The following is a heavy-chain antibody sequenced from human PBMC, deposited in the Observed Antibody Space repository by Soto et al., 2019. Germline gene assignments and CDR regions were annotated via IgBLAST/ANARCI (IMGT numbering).Heavy chain of an antibody. Sequence: QVQLVQSGAEVKKPGSSXKVXXKASGGTFSXYAISWVRQAPGQGLEWMGGIIPIFGTANYAQKFQARVTITADESTSTAYMELSSLRSEDTAVYYCARESRXXSGXXXYXXPGIDYWGQGTLVTVSS. J-gene: IGHJ4*02. V-gene: IGHV1-69*12. CDR3: ARESRXXSGXXXYXXPGIDY. D-gene: IGHD2-15*01. CDR1: GGTFSXYA. CDR2: IIPIFGTA.